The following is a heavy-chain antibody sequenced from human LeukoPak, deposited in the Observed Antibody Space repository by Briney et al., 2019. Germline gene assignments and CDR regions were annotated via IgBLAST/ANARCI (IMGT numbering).Heavy chain of an antibody. V-gene: IGHV1-18*01. CDR1: GGTFSSYA. CDR2: ISVYNGNT. Sequence: ASVKVSCKASGGTFSSYAISWVRQAPGQGLEWMGWISVYNGNTNYAQKLQGRVTMTTDTSTSTAYMELTSLKSDDTAVYYCARGYSTGSLLYWGQGTLVTVSS. D-gene: IGHD6-19*01. CDR3: ARGYSTGSLLY. J-gene: IGHJ4*02.